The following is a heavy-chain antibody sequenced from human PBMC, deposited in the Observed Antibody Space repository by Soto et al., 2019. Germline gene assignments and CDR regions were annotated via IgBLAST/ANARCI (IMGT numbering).Heavy chain of an antibody. J-gene: IGHJ4*02. CDR1: GFTFRNYA. CDR2: ISGGADDT. CDR3: AKEPPYCGGDCYVLLDF. D-gene: IGHD2-21*02. V-gene: IGHV3-23*01. Sequence: EVQLLQSGGALVQPGGSLRLSCAASGFTFRNYAMSWVRQAPGKGLEWVSVISGGADDTYYADSVKGRFTISRDNSKNTLYLQMDSLRAEDTAVYYCAKEPPYCGGDCYVLLDFWGQGTLVTVSS.